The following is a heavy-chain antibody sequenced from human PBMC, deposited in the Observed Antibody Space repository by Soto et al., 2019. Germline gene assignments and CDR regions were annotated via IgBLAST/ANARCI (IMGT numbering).Heavy chain of an antibody. J-gene: IGHJ4*02. D-gene: IGHD6-19*01. V-gene: IGHV2-70*01. CDR1: GFSLASIGMC. CDR2: ICWDDDK. CDR3: ARTSGWYHEHYFEF. Sequence: SGPTLVNPTQTLTLTCTFSGFSLASIGMCVSWIRQPPGEALEWLAFICWDDDKYYSTSLKTRLTISKDTSKNQVVLTMTNVDPVDTATYYCARTSGWYHEHYFEFLGQGTLVNVS.